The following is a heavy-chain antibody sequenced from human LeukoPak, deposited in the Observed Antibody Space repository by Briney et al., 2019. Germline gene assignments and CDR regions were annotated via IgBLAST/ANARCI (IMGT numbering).Heavy chain of an antibody. V-gene: IGHV3-30*18. J-gene: IGHJ4*02. CDR2: ISYDGSNK. CDR3: AKDLSGRCGGDCYSMVY. CDR1: GFTFSSYG. D-gene: IGHD2-21*02. Sequence: PGGSLRLSCAASGFTFSSYGMRWVRQAQGNGLEWVAVISYDGSNKYYADSVKGRFTISRDNSENTLDLQMNSLRAEDTAVYYCAKDLSGRCGGDCYSMVYWGQGTLVTVSS.